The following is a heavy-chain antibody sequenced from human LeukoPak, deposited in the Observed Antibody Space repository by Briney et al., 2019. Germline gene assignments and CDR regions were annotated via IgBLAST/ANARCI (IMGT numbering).Heavy chain of an antibody. J-gene: IGHJ4*02. CDR2: IRSKAYGGTT. CDR1: GFTFGDYA. D-gene: IGHD3-16*02. V-gene: IGHV3-49*04. CDR3: TRDRGLRLGELSHDY. Sequence: PGRSLRLSCTASGFTFGDYAMSWVRQAPGKGLEWVGFIRSKAYGGTTEYAASVKGRFTISRDDSKSIAYLQMNSLKTEDTAVYYCTRDRGLRLGELSHDYWGPGTLVTVSS.